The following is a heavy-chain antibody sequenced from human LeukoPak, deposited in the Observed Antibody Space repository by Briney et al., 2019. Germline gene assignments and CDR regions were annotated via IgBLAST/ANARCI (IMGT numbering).Heavy chain of an antibody. CDR2: IYYSGST. CDR1: GGSFSGYY. Sequence: SETLSLTCAVYGGSFSGYYWSWIRQPPGKGLEWIGYIYYSGSTNYNPSLKSRVTISVDTSKNQFSLKLSSVTAADTAVYYCARVSVAGIPYYYYYYYMDVWGKGTTVTVSS. D-gene: IGHD6-19*01. J-gene: IGHJ6*03. CDR3: ARVSVAGIPYYYYYYYMDV. V-gene: IGHV4-59*01.